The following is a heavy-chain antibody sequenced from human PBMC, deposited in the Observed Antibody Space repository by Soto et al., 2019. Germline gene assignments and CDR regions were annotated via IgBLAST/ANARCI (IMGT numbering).Heavy chain of an antibody. Sequence: SETLSLTCAVYGGSFSGYYWSWIRQPPGKGLEWIGEINHSGSTNYNPSLKSRVTISVDTSKNQFSLKLSSVTAADTAVYYCARDQLLYYYYGMDVWGQGTTVPVSS. CDR1: GGSFSGYY. CDR3: ARDQLLYYYYGMDV. D-gene: IGHD2-2*01. CDR2: INHSGST. J-gene: IGHJ6*02. V-gene: IGHV4-34*01.